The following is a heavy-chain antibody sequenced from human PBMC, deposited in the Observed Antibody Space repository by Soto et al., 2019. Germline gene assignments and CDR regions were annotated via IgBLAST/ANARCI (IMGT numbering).Heavy chain of an antibody. J-gene: IGHJ5*02. CDR3: AKDLTTNSREYNWFDP. CDR2: ISGSGGST. V-gene: IGHV3-23*01. CDR1: GFTFSSYA. D-gene: IGHD6-13*01. Sequence: EVQLLESGGGLVQPGGSLRLSCAASGFTFSSYAMSWVRQAPGKGLEWVSAISGSGGSTYYADSVKGRFTISRDNSKNTLYLLMNSLRAEDTAVYYCAKDLTTNSREYNWFDPWGQGTLVTVSS.